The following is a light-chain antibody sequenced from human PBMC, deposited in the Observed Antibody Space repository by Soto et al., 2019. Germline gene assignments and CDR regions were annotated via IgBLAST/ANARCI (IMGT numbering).Light chain of an antibody. CDR3: CSYAGTYAYVI. Sequence: QSALTQPRSVSGSPGQSVTISCTGTSSDVGGYDYVSWYQHHPGKAPKVIIYDVIKRPSGVPDRFSGSKSGNTASLTISGLQTEDEANYFCCSYAGTYAYVIFGGGTKVTVL. J-gene: IGLJ2*01. CDR2: DVI. CDR1: SSDVGGYDY. V-gene: IGLV2-11*01.